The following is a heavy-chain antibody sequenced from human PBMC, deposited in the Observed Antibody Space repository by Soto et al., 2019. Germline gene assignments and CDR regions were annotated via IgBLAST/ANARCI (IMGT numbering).Heavy chain of an antibody. CDR3: ARGLAYCGGDCYWAAFDI. Sequence: SVKVSCKASGGTFSSYSISWVLQAPGQGLEWMGGIIPIFGTANYAQKFQGRVTITADESTSTAYMELSSLRSEDTAVYYCARGLAYCGGDCYWAAFDIWGQGTMVTVSS. CDR2: IIPIFGTA. V-gene: IGHV1-69*13. J-gene: IGHJ3*02. CDR1: GGTFSSYS. D-gene: IGHD2-21*02.